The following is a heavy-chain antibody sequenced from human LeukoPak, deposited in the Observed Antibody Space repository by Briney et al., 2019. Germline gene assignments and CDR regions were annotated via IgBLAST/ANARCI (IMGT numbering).Heavy chain of an antibody. CDR3: ARGPRAGYSYAFDY. D-gene: IGHD5-18*01. Sequence: GGSLRLSCAASGFTFSSYAMSWVRQAPGKGLEWVSVIYSGGSTYYADSVKGRFTISRDNSKNTLYLQMNSLRAEDTAVYYCARGPRAGYSYAFDYWGQGTLVTVSS. V-gene: IGHV3-53*01. CDR1: GFTFSSYA. J-gene: IGHJ4*02. CDR2: IYSGGST.